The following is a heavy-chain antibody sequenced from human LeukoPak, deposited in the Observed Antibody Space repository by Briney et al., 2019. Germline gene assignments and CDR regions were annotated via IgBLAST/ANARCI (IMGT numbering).Heavy chain of an antibody. V-gene: IGHV3-9*01. J-gene: IGHJ5*02. CDR1: GFTFDDYA. D-gene: IGHD6-19*01. CDR3: ARGAVAGLHNWFDP. CDR2: ISWNSGSI. Sequence: PGRSLRLSCAASGFTFDDYAMPWVRQAPGKGLEWVSGISWNSGSIGYADSVKGRFTISRDNAKNSLYLQMNSLRAEDTAVYYCARGAVAGLHNWFDPWGQGTLVTVSS.